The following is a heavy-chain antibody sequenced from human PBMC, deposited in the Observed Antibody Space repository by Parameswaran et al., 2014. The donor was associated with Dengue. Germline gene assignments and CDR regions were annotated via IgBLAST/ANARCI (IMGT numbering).Heavy chain of an antibody. Sequence: VRQAPGQGLEWMGRINPNSGGTNYAQKFQGRVTMTRDTSISTAYMELSRLRSDDTAVYYCAREKRSEYYDFWSGYPTTLYYGMDVWGQGTTVTVSS. CDR3: AREKRSEYYDFWSGYPTTLYYGMDV. V-gene: IGHV1-2*06. D-gene: IGHD3-3*01. J-gene: IGHJ6*02. CDR2: INPNSGGT.